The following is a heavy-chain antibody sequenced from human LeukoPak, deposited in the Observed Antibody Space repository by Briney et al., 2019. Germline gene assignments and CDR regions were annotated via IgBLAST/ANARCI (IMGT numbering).Heavy chain of an antibody. V-gene: IGHV4-34*01. CDR1: GGSFSGYY. Sequence: SETLSLTCAVYGGSFSGYYWSRIRQPPGKGLEWIGEINHSGSTNYNPSLKSRVTISVDTSKNQFSLKLSSVTAADTAVYYCARDGLRYFDWSRRNNWFDPWGQGTLVTVSS. D-gene: IGHD3-9*01. CDR2: INHSGST. CDR3: ARDGLRYFDWSRRNNWFDP. J-gene: IGHJ5*02.